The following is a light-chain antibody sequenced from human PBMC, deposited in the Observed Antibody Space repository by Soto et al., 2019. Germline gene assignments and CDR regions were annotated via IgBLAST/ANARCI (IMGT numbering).Light chain of an antibody. CDR1: QGIGND. V-gene: IGKV1-17*01. J-gene: IGKJ4*01. Sequence: DIQMTQSPSSLSASVGDRVTITCRASQGIGNDLGWYQQKPGKAPKRLIYAASTLHSGAPSRFSGSGSGTEFTLTITSLQAEDFATYYCLQHNIYPLTFGGGTKVDIK. CDR3: LQHNIYPLT. CDR2: AAS.